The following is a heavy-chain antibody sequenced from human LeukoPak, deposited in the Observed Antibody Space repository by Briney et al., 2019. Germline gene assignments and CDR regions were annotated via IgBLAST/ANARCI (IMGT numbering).Heavy chain of an antibody. J-gene: IGHJ2*01. CDR1: GGTFSSYA. D-gene: IGHD1-20*01. V-gene: IGHV1-69*01. CDR2: IIPIFGTA. Sequence: ASVKVSCKASGGTFSSYAISWVRQAPGQGLEWMGGIIPIFGTANYAQRFQGRVTITADESTSTAYMELSSLRSEDTAVYYCARDRELFGLGNNWFRYSDFWGRGTLVTVSS. CDR3: ARDRELFGLGNNWFRYSDF.